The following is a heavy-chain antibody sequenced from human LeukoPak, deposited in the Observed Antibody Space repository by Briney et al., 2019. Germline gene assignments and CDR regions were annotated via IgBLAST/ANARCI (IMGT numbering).Heavy chain of an antibody. Sequence: SSETLSLTCTVPSDSINSNFHYWSWIRQPAGKGLEWIGRTSSSGSTTYNPSLMSRATITLDTSKNSFSMKVTSVTAADTAVYFCARETKDIYSPSWDLYDTYCYIDAWGTGSTVNVAS. D-gene: IGHD5/OR15-5a*01. CDR2: TSSSGST. J-gene: IGHJ6*03. CDR1: SDSINSNFHY. V-gene: IGHV4-61*02. CDR3: ARETKDIYSPSWDLYDTYCYIDA.